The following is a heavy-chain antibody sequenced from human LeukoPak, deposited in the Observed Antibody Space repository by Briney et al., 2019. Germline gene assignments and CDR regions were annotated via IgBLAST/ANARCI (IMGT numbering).Heavy chain of an antibody. CDR2: IYYSGST. Sequence: SETLSLTCTVSGGSISSSSYYWGWIRQPPGKGLEWIGSIYYSGSTYYNPSLKSRVTISVDTSKNQFSLKLSSMTAADTAVYYCARGLYFYDSSVSYWGQGTLVTVSS. CDR3: ARGLYFYDSSVSY. CDR1: GGSISSSSYY. D-gene: IGHD3-22*01. J-gene: IGHJ4*02. V-gene: IGHV4-39*07.